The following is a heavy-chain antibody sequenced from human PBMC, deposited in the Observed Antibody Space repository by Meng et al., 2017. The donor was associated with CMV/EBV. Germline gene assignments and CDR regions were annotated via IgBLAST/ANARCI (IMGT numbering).Heavy chain of an antibody. D-gene: IGHD3-16*01. CDR1: GLSMRFFW. J-gene: IGHJ4*01. V-gene: IGHV3-74*01. CDR3: ARGLEEGLGWEMGY. Sequence: EVECVEAGGGLFLPGGSLRLSCGVSGLSMRFFWMHWVRQVPGKGLEWLSRIDENGSSVSYADSVRGRFTISRDDAKNTLFLQMNSLRVEDTAVYYCARGLEEGLGWEMGYWGHGTLVTVSS. CDR2: IDENGSSV.